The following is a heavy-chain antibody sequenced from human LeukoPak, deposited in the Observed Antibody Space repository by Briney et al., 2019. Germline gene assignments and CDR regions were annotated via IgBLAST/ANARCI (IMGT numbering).Heavy chain of an antibody. CDR1: GYTFTSYG. J-gene: IGHJ6*02. Sequence: ASVKVSCKASGYTFTSYGISWVRQAPGQGLEWMGWISAYNGNTNYAQKLQGRVTMTTDTSTSTAYKELRSLRSDDTAVYYCAREPRGLLPTYYYYYYGMDVWGQGTTVTVSS. D-gene: IGHD2-21*02. CDR3: AREPRGLLPTYYYYYYGMDV. CDR2: ISAYNGNT. V-gene: IGHV1-18*01.